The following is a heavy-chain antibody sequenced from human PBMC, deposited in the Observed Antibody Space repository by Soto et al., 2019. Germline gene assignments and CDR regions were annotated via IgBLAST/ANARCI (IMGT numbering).Heavy chain of an antibody. CDR2: IRYDGSNR. Sequence: PGGSLRLSXAXSGFTFSNHGXXXVRQAPGKGLEWVALIRYDGSNRFYADSVRGRFTISRDISENTVFLQMNSLRAEDTAVYYCARESXXXXXDRLDYWGQGTLVTVSS. CDR1: GFTFSNHG. J-gene: IGHJ4*02. V-gene: IGHV3-30*02. CDR3: ARESXXXXXDRLDY.